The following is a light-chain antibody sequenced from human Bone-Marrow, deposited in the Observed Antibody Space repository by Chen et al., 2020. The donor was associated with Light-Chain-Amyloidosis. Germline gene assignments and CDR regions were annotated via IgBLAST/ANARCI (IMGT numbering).Light chain of an antibody. Sequence: SYVLTQPSSVSVAPGQTATIACGGNNIGSTSVHWYQQTPGQAPLLVVYDDSDRPSGIPERLSGSNSGNTATLTISWVEAGDEADSYCQVWDRSSDRPVFGGGTKLTVL. CDR2: DDS. CDR1: NIGSTS. J-gene: IGLJ3*02. CDR3: QVWDRSSDRPV. V-gene: IGLV3-21*02.